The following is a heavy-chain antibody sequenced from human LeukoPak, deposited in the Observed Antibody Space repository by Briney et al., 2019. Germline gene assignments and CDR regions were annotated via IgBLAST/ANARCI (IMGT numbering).Heavy chain of an antibody. Sequence: SETLSLTCAVYGVSFSGYYWSWIRQPPGKGLEWIGEINHSGSTNYNPSLKSRVTISVDTSKNQFSLKLTSVTAADTAVYYCAKSNGYGLVDIWGQGTMVTVSS. CDR2: INHSGST. J-gene: IGHJ3*02. V-gene: IGHV4-34*01. CDR3: AKSNGYGLVDI. CDR1: GVSFSGYY. D-gene: IGHD3-10*01.